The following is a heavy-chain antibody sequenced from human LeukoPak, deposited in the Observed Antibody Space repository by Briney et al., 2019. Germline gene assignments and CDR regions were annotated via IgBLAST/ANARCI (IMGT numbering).Heavy chain of an antibody. CDR2: IKSKNVGGAT. CDR3: TSHAAFDP. V-gene: IGHV3-15*01. Sequence: GGSLRLSCAASGFTFNNAWMNWVRQAPGKGLEWVGRIKSKNVGGATDYAAPVKGRFTISRDDSKNTVYLQMNSLKIEDTAVYYCTSHAAFDPWGQGTLVTVSS. J-gene: IGHJ5*02. CDR1: GFTFNNAW.